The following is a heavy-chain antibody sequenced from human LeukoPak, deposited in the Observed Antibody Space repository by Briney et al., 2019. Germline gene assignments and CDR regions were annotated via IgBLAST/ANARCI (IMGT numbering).Heavy chain of an antibody. J-gene: IGHJ4*02. CDR1: GFTFDDYG. V-gene: IGHV3-20*04. CDR2: INWNGGST. Sequence: PGGSLRLSCAASGFTFDDYGMSWVRQAPGKGLEWVSGINWNGGSTGYADSVKGRFTISRDNAKNSLYLQMNSLRAEDTALYYCARDLNLWDSSGYYLGGFDYWGQGTLVTVSS. D-gene: IGHD3-22*01. CDR3: ARDLNLWDSSGYYLGGFDY.